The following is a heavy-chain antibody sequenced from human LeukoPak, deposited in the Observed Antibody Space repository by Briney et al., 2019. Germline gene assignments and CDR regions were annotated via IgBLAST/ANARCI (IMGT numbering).Heavy chain of an antibody. CDR1: GFTFSNYA. CDR2: ITGRGRT. CDR3: ANGYSSPPGH. V-gene: IGHV3-23*01. D-gene: IGHD6-13*01. J-gene: IGHJ4*02. Sequence: GGSLRLSCAASGFTFSNYAMSWVRQAPGKGLEWVSAITGRGRTYYADSVKGRFTVSRDNSKNTLSLQMNSLRAEDTAIYYCANGYSSPPGHWGQGTLVTVSS.